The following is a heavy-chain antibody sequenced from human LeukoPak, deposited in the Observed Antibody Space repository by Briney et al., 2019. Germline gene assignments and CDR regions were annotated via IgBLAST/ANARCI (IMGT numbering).Heavy chain of an antibody. CDR3: ASEPADYYDSSGCNC. V-gene: IGHV4-30-4*01. CDR1: GGSISSGDYY. CDR2: IYYSGST. D-gene: IGHD3-22*01. Sequence: SQTLSLTCTVSGGSISSGDYYWSWIRQPPGQGLEWIGYIYYSGSTYYNPSLKSRVTISVDTSKNQFSLKLSSVTAADTAVYYCASEPADYYDSSGCNCWGQGTLVTVSS. J-gene: IGHJ4*02.